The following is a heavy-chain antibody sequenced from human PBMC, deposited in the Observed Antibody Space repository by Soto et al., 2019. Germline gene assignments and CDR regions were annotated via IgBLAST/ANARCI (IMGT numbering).Heavy chain of an antibody. CDR3: AKVLTGFYDF. CDR1: GFTFSSYA. J-gene: IGHJ4*02. Sequence: QPGGSLRLSCAASGFTFSSYAMSWVRQAPGKGLEWVSAISGSGDDTYYADSVKGRFTISRDNSKNTLYLQVNSLRAEDTAVYYCAKVLTGFYDFWGQGTLVTVSS. CDR2: ISGSGDDT. V-gene: IGHV3-23*01. D-gene: IGHD3-9*01.